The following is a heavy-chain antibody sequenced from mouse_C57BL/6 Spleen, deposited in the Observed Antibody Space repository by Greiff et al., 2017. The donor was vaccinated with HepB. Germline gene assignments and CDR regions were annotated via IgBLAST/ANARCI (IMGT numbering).Heavy chain of an antibody. CDR3: ARKEITSGWFAY. D-gene: IGHD1-3*01. J-gene: IGHJ3*01. V-gene: IGHV1-61*01. CDR1: GYTFTSYW. Sequence: QVQLQQPGAELVRPGSSVKLSCKASGYTFTSYWMDWVKQRPGQGLDWIGNIYPSDSETHYNQKFKDKATLTVDKSSSTAYMQLSSLTSEDSAVYYCARKEITSGWFAYWGQGTLVTVSA. CDR2: IYPSDSET.